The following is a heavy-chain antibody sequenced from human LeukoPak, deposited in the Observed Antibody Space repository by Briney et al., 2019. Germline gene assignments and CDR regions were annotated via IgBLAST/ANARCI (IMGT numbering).Heavy chain of an antibody. V-gene: IGHV4-59*08. CDR1: GGSISSYY. J-gene: IGHJ4*02. D-gene: IGHD1-26*01. CDR3: ARHMYSGSYYHFDY. CDR2: IYYSGST. Sequence: SETLSLTCTVSGGSISSYYWSWIRQPPGKGLEWSGYIYYSGSTHYNPSLKSLVTISVDTSKNQFSLKLSSVTAADTAVYYCARHMYSGSYYHFDYWGQGTLVTVSS.